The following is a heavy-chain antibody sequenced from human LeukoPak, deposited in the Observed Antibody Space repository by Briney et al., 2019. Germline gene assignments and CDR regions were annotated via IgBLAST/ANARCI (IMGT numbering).Heavy chain of an antibody. CDR1: GGSISDYY. Sequence: SETLSLTCTVSGGSISDYYWSWVRQPAGKGLEWIGRIHISGTTYYNPSLKSRFTMSIDTSKNQFSLKLSSVTAADTAVYYCARESGWGLPHAFDFWGQGTMVTVSS. V-gene: IGHV4-4*07. CDR3: ARESGWGLPHAFDF. J-gene: IGHJ3*01. CDR2: IHISGTT. D-gene: IGHD3-3*01.